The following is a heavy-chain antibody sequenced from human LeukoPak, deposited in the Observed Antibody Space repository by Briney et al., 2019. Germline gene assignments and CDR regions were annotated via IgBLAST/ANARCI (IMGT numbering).Heavy chain of an antibody. J-gene: IGHJ4*02. V-gene: IGHV3-74*01. CDR3: AKYYASGTYAVDY. Sequence: GGSLRLSCAASGFTFSSYHMHWVRQAPGKGLVWVSRVSSDGSSTSYADSVKGRFTISRDNAKNTLYLQMNSLKVEDTAVYYCAKYYASGTYAVDYWGQGTLVTVSS. CDR2: VSSDGSST. D-gene: IGHD3-10*01. CDR1: GFTFSSYH.